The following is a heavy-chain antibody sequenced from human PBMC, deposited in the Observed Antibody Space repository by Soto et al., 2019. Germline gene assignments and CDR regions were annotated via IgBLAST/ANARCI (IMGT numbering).Heavy chain of an antibody. CDR1: GYTFTSYD. CDR2: MNPNSGNT. D-gene: IGHD2-15*01. V-gene: IGHV1-8*01. Sequence: QVQLVQSGAEVKKPGASVKVSCKASGYTFTSYDINWVRQATGQGLEWMGWMNPNSGNTGYAKKCPGRVTMTRNTSISTAYMELSSLRAEDTAVYYCSRVGSGGSCYSCYYGMDVWGQGTTVTVSS. J-gene: IGHJ6*02. CDR3: SRVGSGGSCYSCYYGMDV.